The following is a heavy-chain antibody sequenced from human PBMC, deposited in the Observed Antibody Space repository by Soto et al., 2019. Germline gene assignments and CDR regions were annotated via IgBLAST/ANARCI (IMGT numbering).Heavy chain of an antibody. J-gene: IGHJ4*02. CDR2: INHSGST. CDR1: GGCVSSGGYY. Sequence: SETLSLTCTVSGGCVSSGGYYWSWIRQPPGKGLEWIGEINHSGSTNYNPSLKSRVTISVDTSKNQFSLKLTSVTAADTAVYYCARDKITGLFDYWGQGTLLTVSS. V-gene: IGHV4-61*08. CDR3: ARDKITGLFDY. D-gene: IGHD2-8*02.